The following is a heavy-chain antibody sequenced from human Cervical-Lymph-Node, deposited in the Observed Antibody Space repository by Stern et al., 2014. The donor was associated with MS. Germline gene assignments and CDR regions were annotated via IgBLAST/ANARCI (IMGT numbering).Heavy chain of an antibody. V-gene: IGHV5-51*03. Sequence: VQLVESGAEVKKPGESLKISCKGSGYSFTSHWIAWVRQMPGKGLEWMGIIYPSDSDTRYSPSFQGQVTISADKSITTAYPQWRSLRASDTAMYYCARRVLYRSSYYFDYWGQGTLVTVSS. CDR2: IYPSDSDT. CDR1: GYSFTSHW. J-gene: IGHJ4*02. D-gene: IGHD6-6*01. CDR3: ARRVLYRSSYYFDY.